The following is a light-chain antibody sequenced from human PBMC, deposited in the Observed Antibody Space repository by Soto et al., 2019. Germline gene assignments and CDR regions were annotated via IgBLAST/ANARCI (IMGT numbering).Light chain of an antibody. CDR2: DAS. Sequence: EIVLTQSPATLSLSPGERATLSCRASQRVYNSLAWYQQKPGQAPRLLIYDASNRATGIPARFSGSGSGTDFSLTISSLEPEDFAVYYCQQRYCLYTFGQGTKLEI. CDR1: QRVYNS. CDR3: QQRYCLYT. V-gene: IGKV3-11*01. J-gene: IGKJ2*01.